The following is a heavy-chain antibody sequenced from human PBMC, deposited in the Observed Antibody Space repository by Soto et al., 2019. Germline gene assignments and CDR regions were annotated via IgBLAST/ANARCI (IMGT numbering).Heavy chain of an antibody. CDR3: ARMNYYDTSGYPFDY. V-gene: IGHV4-30-4*02. Sequence: SETLSLTCTVSGGSISSGDYYWSWIRQPPGKGLEWIGYIYYSGSTYYNPSLESQVTMSADTSKNQFSLKLNSVTAADTAVYYCARMNYYDTSGYPFDYWGQGTLVTVSS. CDR1: GGSISSGDYY. D-gene: IGHD3-22*01. J-gene: IGHJ4*02. CDR2: IYYSGST.